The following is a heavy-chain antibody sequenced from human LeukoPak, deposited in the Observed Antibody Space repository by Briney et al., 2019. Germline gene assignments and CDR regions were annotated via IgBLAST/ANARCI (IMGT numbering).Heavy chain of an antibody. CDR3: ARAPSEIGGYYPEYFRH. D-gene: IGHD3-22*01. J-gene: IGHJ1*01. Sequence: GGSLRLSCAVSGFTISSYAMSWVRQAPGKGLVWVSRIKSDGRTNYADSVKGRFTISRDNAKNTVSLQMNSLRAEDTGVYYCARAPSEIGGYYPEYFRHWGQGTLVTVSS. V-gene: IGHV3-74*01. CDR1: GFTISSYA. CDR2: IKSDGRT.